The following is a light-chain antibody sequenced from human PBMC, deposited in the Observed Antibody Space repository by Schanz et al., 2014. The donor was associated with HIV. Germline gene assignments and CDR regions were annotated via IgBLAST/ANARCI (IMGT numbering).Light chain of an antibody. J-gene: IGKJ1*01. CDR3: QQSDSIPWT. V-gene: IGKV1-17*01. CDR2: DAS. Sequence: DIQMTQSPSSLSASVGDRVTITCRASQDIRDDLGWYQQSPGKAPKRLIYDASSLQRGVPSRFSGSGSGTDFTLTINGLQPEDFATYSCQQSDSIPWTFGQGTKVEIK. CDR1: QDIRDD.